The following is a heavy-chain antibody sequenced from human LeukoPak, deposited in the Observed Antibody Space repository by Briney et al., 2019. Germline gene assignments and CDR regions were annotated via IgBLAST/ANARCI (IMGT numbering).Heavy chain of an antibody. CDR3: ARVRVEMATYNWFDP. Sequence: SETLCLTCTVSGGSISSHYWSWIRQPPGKGLEWIGYIYYSGSTNYNPSLKSRVTISVDTSKNQFSLKLSSVTAADTAVYYCARVRVEMATYNWFDPWGQGTLVTVSS. V-gene: IGHV4-59*11. CDR1: GGSISSHY. D-gene: IGHD5-24*01. CDR2: IYYSGST. J-gene: IGHJ5*02.